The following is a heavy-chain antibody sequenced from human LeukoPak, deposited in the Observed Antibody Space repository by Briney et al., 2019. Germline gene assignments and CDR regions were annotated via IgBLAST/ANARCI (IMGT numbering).Heavy chain of an antibody. CDR2: IFPRDSDT. D-gene: IGHD4-17*01. J-gene: IGHJ4*02. V-gene: IGHV5-51*01. Sequence: GESLKISCKGSGYTFTNYWIGWVRQVPGKGLEWMGIIFPRDSDTKSSPSFQGQVTFSADKSISTAYLQWSSLKASDTAMYYCARHLGATVNTLYYFDYWGQGTLVTVSS. CDR1: GYTFTNYW. CDR3: ARHLGATVNTLYYFDY.